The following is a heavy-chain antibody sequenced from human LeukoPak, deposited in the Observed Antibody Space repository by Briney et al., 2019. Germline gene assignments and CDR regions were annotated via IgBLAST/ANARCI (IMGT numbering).Heavy chain of an antibody. D-gene: IGHD2-15*01. Sequence: ASVKVSCRASGGTFSSYAFSWVRQAPGQGLEWMGGIIPIFGTANYAQKFQGRVTMTRDTSTSTVYMELSSLRSEDTAVYYCAREYYCSGGSCYSYYYYYGMDVWGQGTTVTVSS. CDR2: IIPIFGTA. CDR1: GGTFSSYA. V-gene: IGHV1-69*05. CDR3: AREYYCSGGSCYSYYYYYGMDV. J-gene: IGHJ6*02.